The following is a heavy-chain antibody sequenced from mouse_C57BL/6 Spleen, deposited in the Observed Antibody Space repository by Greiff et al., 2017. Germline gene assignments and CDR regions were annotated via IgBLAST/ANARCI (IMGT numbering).Heavy chain of an antibody. V-gene: IGHV1-59*01. CDR2: IDPSDSYT. CDR3: ARGLGRGGFDY. D-gene: IGHD4-1*01. CDR1: GYTFTSYW. J-gene: IGHJ2*01. Sequence: QVQLQQPGAELVRPGPSVKLSCKASGYTFTSYWMHWVKQRPGQGLEWIGVIDPSDSYTNYNQKFKGKATLTVDTSSSTAYMQLSSLTSEDSAVYYCARGLGRGGFDYWGQGTTLTVSS.